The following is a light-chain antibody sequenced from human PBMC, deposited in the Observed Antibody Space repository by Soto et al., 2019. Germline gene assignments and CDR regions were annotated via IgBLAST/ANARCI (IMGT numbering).Light chain of an antibody. J-gene: IGLJ2*01. Sequence: SYVLTQPPSVSVAPGQTARITCGGKNIESKGVHWYQQKPGQAPVLVVYDNSDRPSGIPERFSGSNSGNTATLTISTVEAGDEADYSCQVFDGNSDLVIFGGGTKVTVL. CDR2: DNS. V-gene: IGLV3-21*02. CDR1: NIESKG. CDR3: QVFDGNSDLVI.